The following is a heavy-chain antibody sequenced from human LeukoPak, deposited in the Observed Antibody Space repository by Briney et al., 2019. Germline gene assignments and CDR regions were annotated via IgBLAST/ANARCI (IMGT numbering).Heavy chain of an antibody. CDR3: AKVAVVGYYGSGSSFDY. CDR2: IIPIFGTA. CDR1: GGTFSSYA. V-gene: IGHV1-69*13. Sequence: ASVKVSCKASGGTFSSYAISWVRQAPGQGLEWMGGIIPIFGTANYAQKFQGRVTITADESTSTAYMELSSLRSEDTAVYYCAKVAVVGYYGSGSSFDYWGQGTLVTVSS. J-gene: IGHJ4*02. D-gene: IGHD3-10*01.